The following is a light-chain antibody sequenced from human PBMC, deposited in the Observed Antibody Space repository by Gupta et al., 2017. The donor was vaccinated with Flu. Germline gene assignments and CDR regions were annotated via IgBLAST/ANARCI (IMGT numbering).Light chain of an antibody. CDR2: QSS. CDR3: MQGTLWPPT. Sequence: VTPGQTASISCRSRQSLVYSNGNTYLDWFHQKPGQSPRRLIYQSSKRASGVPDRFSGSGSGTEFTLKISRVEAEDVGVYYCMQGTLWPPTFGGGTTVEIK. V-gene: IGKV2-30*01. CDR1: QSLVYSNGNTY. J-gene: IGKJ4*01.